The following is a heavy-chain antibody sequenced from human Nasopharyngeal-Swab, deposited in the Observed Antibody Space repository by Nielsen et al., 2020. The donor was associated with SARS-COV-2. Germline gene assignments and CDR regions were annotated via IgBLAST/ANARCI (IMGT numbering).Heavy chain of an antibody. J-gene: IGHJ3*02. V-gene: IGHV3-23*01. CDR2: IGGRGGST. D-gene: IGHD3-10*01. CDR3: AKDHGSGYDAFDI. Sequence: GESLKISCAASGFTFSSYAMSWVRRAPGQGLEWVSVIGGRGGSTYYADSVKGRFTISRDNSKNTLYLQMNSLRAEDTAVYYCAKDHGSGYDAFDIWGQGTMVTVSS. CDR1: GFTFSSYA.